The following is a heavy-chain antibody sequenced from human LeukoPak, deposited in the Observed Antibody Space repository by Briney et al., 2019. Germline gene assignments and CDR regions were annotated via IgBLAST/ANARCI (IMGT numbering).Heavy chain of an antibody. CDR2: IYDSGST. V-gene: IGHV4-59*01. Sequence: PSETLSLTCTVSGGSISSYYWSWIRQPPGKGLEWIGNIYDSGSTNYNPSLKSRLTISVDTSKNQCFLKLSSVTAADTAVYYCARQSISGSSLSYFDYWGQGTLVNVSS. CDR1: GGSISSYY. D-gene: IGHD3-22*01. CDR3: ARQSISGSSLSYFDY. J-gene: IGHJ4*02.